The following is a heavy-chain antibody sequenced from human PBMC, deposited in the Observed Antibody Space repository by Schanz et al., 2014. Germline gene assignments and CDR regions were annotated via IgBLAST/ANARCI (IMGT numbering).Heavy chain of an antibody. D-gene: IGHD1-1*01. Sequence: EVQLVESGGGLVQPGGSLRLSCAASGFTFSSYGMHWVRQAPGGGLEWVANIKEDGSVKYYVDSVKGRFTISRDNAKNSLFLQMNSLRPEDTAVYYCARGRVLESWGQGTLVTVSS. J-gene: IGHJ5*02. CDR1: GFTFSSYG. V-gene: IGHV3-7*01. CDR2: IKEDGSVK. CDR3: ARGRVLES.